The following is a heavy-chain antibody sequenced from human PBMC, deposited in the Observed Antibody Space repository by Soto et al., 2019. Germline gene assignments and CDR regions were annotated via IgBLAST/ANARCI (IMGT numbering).Heavy chain of an antibody. CDR2: ISYDGSNK. J-gene: IGHJ6*02. V-gene: IGHV3-30-3*01. CDR1: GFTFSSYA. D-gene: IGHD3-10*01. CDR3: ARDLATGSGSYLTGGYYYYGMDV. Sequence: QVQLVESGGGVVQPGRSLRLSCAASGFTFSSYAMHWVRQAPGKGLEWVAVISYDGSNKYYADSVKGRFTISRDNSKNTLYLQMNSLRAEDTAVYYCARDLATGSGSYLTGGYYYYGMDVWGQGTTVTVSS.